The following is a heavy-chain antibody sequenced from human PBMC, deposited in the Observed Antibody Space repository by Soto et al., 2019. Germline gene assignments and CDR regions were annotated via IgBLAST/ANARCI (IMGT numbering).Heavy chain of an antibody. CDR1: GFTFSSYG. Sequence: QVQLVESGGGVVQPGRSLRLSCAASGFTFSSYGMHWVRQAPGKGLEWVAVIWYDGSNKYYADSVKGRFTISRDNSKNTLYLQMNSLRAEDTAVYYCAREWVACSSTSCSHPFDYWGQGTLVTVSS. CDR2: IWYDGSNK. J-gene: IGHJ4*02. CDR3: AREWVACSSTSCSHPFDY. V-gene: IGHV3-33*01. D-gene: IGHD2-2*01.